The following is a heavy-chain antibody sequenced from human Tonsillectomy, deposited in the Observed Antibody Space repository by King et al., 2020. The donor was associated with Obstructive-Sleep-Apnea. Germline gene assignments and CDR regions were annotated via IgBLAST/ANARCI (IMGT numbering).Heavy chain of an antibody. V-gene: IGHV3-30*04. D-gene: IGHD6-19*01. J-gene: IGHJ4*02. CDR3: ARGAYRSGWETLDY. Sequence: QLVESGGGVVQPGRSLRLSCAASGFTFSSYAMHWVRQAPGKGLEGVAVISYDGSNKYYADSVKGRFTISRDNSKNTLYLQMNSLRAEDTAVYYCARGAYRSGWETLDYWGQGTLVTVSS. CDR2: ISYDGSNK. CDR1: GFTFSSYA.